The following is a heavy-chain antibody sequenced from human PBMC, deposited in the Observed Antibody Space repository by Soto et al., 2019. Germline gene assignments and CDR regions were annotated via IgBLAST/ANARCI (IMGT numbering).Heavy chain of an antibody. CDR2: IYYSGST. CDR1: GGSISSGDYY. Sequence: SETLSLTCTVSGGSISSGDYYWSWIRQPPGKGLEWIGYIYYSGSTYYNPSLKSRVTISVDPFQSQFSLRLDSVTAADTGTYYCARLFIVGAPGSYYTGLDVWGQGTTVTVSS. V-gene: IGHV4-30-4*02. J-gene: IGHJ6*02. CDR3: ARLFIVGAPGSYYTGLDV. D-gene: IGHD1-26*01.